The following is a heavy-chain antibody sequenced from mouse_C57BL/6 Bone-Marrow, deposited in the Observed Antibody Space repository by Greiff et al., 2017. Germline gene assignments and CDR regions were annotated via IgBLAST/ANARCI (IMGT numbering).Heavy chain of an antibody. D-gene: IGHD2-5*01. Sequence: QVQLQQSGAELVKPGASVKMSCKASGYTFTSYWITWVKQRPGQGLEWIGDIYPGSGSTNYNEKFKSKATLTVHTSSSTAYMQLSSLTSEDSAVYYCARPYYSNYWYFDVWGTGTTVTVSS. CDR2: IYPGSGST. CDR3: ARPYYSNYWYFDV. V-gene: IGHV1-55*01. CDR1: GYTFTSYW. J-gene: IGHJ1*03.